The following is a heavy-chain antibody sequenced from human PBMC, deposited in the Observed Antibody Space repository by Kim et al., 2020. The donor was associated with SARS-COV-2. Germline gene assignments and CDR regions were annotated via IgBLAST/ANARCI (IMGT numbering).Heavy chain of an antibody. D-gene: IGHD1-26*01. Sequence: YAQKFQGRVTITADESTSTAYMELSSLRSEDTAVYYCARSDSGSYRGYDYWGQGTLVTVSS. CDR3: ARSDSGSYRGYDY. J-gene: IGHJ4*02. V-gene: IGHV1-69*01.